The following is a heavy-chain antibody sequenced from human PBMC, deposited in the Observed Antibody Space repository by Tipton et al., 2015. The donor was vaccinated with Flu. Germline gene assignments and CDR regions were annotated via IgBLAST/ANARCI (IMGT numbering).Heavy chain of an antibody. CDR2: IYHSGTT. CDR3: ARHTGDSVRGVVDY. J-gene: IGHJ4*02. D-gene: IGHD3-10*02. CDR1: GGPISRYY. Sequence: TLSLTCTVSGGPISRYYWGWIRQPPGKGLEWIGTIYHSGTTYYNPSLKSRLTLSVDTSKNQFSLKLNSVTAADTAVYYCARHTGDSVRGVVDYWGQGTLVTVSS. V-gene: IGHV4-38-2*02.